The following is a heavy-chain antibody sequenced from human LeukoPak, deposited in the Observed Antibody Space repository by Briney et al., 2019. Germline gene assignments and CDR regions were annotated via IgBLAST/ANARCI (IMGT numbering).Heavy chain of an antibody. D-gene: IGHD1-26*01. Sequence: PGGSLRLSCAASGFTFDDYGMHWVRQAPGKGLEWVSGINWNSGDKAYADSAKGRFTISRDNAKNSLYLQMNSLRAEDMGLYYCARTNGRYWGIHFDYWGQGTLVTVSS. CDR1: GFTFDDYG. CDR3: ARTNGRYWGIHFDY. J-gene: IGHJ4*02. CDR2: INWNSGDK. V-gene: IGHV3-9*03.